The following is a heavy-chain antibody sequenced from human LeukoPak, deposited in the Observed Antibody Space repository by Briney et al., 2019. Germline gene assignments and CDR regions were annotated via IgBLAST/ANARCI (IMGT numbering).Heavy chain of an antibody. CDR1: GGSISSGGYY. J-gene: IGHJ4*02. D-gene: IGHD6-19*01. V-gene: IGHV4-31*03. CDR2: IYYSGST. CDR3: ARENSSGWYIGVTFDY. Sequence: SQTLSLTCTVSGGSISSGGYYWSWIRQHPGKGLEWIGYIYYSGSTYYNPSLKSRVTISVDTSKNQFSLKLSSVTAADTAVYYCARENSSGWYIGVTFDYWGQGTLVTVSS.